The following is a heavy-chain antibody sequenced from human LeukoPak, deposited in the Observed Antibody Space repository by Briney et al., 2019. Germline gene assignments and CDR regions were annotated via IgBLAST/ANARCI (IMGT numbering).Heavy chain of an antibody. CDR3: ANVAKGRYFFYYMDV. Sequence: GASVKVSCQASGYTINSIGISWVRQAPGQGLEWIGWISSDNGNTKYVDRLQGRVTMTTDRSTTTAYMELRSLRADDTAVYFCANVAKGRYFFYYMDVWGNGTTVTVSS. J-gene: IGHJ6*03. CDR2: ISSDNGNT. D-gene: IGHD2-15*01. V-gene: IGHV1-18*01. CDR1: GYTINSIG.